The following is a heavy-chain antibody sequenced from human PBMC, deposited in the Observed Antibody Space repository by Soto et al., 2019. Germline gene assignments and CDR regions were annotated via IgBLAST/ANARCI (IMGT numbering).Heavy chain of an antibody. D-gene: IGHD3-16*01. CDR1: GYTFTSCV. V-gene: IGHV1-3*01. CDR2: INAGNGNT. Sequence: SLRASCRASGYTFTSCVMPCVRLAPGQRLEWMGWINAGNGNTKYSQKFQGRVTITRDTSASTAYMELSSLRSEDTAVYYCARVIGGLYYFDYWGQGTLVTVSS. J-gene: IGHJ4*02. CDR3: ARVIGGLYYFDY.